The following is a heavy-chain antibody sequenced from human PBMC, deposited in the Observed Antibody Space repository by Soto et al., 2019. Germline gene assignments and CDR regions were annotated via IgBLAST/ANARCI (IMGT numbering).Heavy chain of an antibody. V-gene: IGHV3-23*01. Sequence: EVQLLESGGGLVQPGGSLRLSCAASGFTFSSYAMSWVRQAPGKGLEWVSAISGSGGSTYYADSVKGRFTISRDNSKNPLYLQRNSVGAEDTAVYYCAKEGQQLGGGYFDYWGQGTLVTVSS. CDR2: ISGSGGST. CDR3: AKEGQQLGGGYFDY. J-gene: IGHJ4*02. D-gene: IGHD6-13*01. CDR1: GFTFSSYA.